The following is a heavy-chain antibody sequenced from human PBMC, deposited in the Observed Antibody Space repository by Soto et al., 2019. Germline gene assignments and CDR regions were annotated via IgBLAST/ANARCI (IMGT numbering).Heavy chain of an antibody. CDR1: GFTFSSYA. J-gene: IGHJ5*02. CDR3: VLGGVLDYITTGDWYFDP. CDR2: ISRSGGST. D-gene: IGHD6-19*01. V-gene: IGHV3-23*01. Sequence: PGGSLRLSCAASGFTFSSYAMSWVRQAPGKGLEWVADISRSGGSTYYADSVKGRFTISRDNSKNTLYLQMNSLRAEDPAVYYCVLGGVLDYITTGDWYFDPWGQGTLVTVSS.